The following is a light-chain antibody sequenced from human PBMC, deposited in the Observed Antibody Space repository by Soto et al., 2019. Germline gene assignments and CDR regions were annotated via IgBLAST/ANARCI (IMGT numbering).Light chain of an antibody. V-gene: IGLV2-23*01. CDR2: EGS. CDR1: SXDVGSYNL. Sequence: SVLTQPASVSGSPGQSITISCTGTSXDVGSYNLVSWYQQYPGKAPKLMIYEGSKRPSGVSNRFSGSKSGNTASLTISGLQAEDEADYYCCSYAGSSTYVFGTGTKVTVL. J-gene: IGLJ1*01. CDR3: CSYAGSSTYV.